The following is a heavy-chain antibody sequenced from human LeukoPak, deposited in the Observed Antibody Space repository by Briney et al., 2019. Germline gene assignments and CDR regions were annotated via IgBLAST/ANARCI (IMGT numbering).Heavy chain of an antibody. CDR3: AKGGTYSWDTIDV. D-gene: IGHD1-26*01. CDR1: GFTFSSYS. V-gene: IGHV3-23*01. Sequence: GGSLRLSCAASGFTFSSYSMSWVRQAPGQGLEWVSVISDSGGHTYYADSVKGRFTISRDNARDTWHLQMNSLRVDDSALYFCAKGGTYSWDTIDVWGQGTVVTV. CDR2: ISDSGGHT. J-gene: IGHJ3*01.